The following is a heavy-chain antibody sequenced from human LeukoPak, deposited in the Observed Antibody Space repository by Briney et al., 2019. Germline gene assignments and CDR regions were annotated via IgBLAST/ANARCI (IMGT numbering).Heavy chain of an antibody. Sequence: GASVKVSCKASGYTFTSYDINWVRQATGQGLEWMGWMNPNSGNTGYAQKFQGRVTITRNTPISTAYMELSSLRSDDTAVYYCARDGVEVDALWTDYWGQGTLVTVSS. CDR2: MNPNSGNT. CDR1: GYTFTSYD. CDR3: ARDGVEVDALWTDY. D-gene: IGHD3-3*01. J-gene: IGHJ4*02. V-gene: IGHV1-8*03.